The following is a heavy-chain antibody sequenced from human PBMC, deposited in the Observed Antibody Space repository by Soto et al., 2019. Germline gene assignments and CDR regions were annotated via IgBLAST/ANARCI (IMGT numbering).Heavy chain of an antibody. Sequence: ASVKVSCKASGYTFTMYGISCVVQAPGQGLDGMGWISAYNGNTNYAQKLQGRVTMTTDTSTSTAYMELRSLRSDDTAVYYCARDIGYNWFDPWGQGTLVTVSS. J-gene: IGHJ5*02. V-gene: IGHV1-18*01. D-gene: IGHD1-26*01. CDR1: GYTFTMYG. CDR2: ISAYNGNT. CDR3: ARDIGYNWFDP.